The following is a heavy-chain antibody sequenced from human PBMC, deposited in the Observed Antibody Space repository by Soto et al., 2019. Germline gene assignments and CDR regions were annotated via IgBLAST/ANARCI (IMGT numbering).Heavy chain of an antibody. CDR3: ARDEGSSWYKGAFDI. J-gene: IGHJ3*02. CDR1: GGSISSYH. V-gene: IGHV4-59*01. D-gene: IGHD6-13*01. Sequence: PSETLSLTCTVSGGSISSYHWSWIRQPPGKGLEWIGYIYYSGSTNYNPSLKSRVTISVDTSKNQFSLKLSSVTAADTAVYYCARDEGSSWYKGAFDIWGQGTMVTVSS. CDR2: IYYSGST.